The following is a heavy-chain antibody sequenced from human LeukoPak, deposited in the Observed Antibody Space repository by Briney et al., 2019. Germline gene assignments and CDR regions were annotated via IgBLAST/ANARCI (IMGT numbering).Heavy chain of an antibody. CDR3: AKVLEGWLAFDC. CDR2: LSGSGGST. D-gene: IGHD6-19*01. J-gene: IGHJ4*02. Sequence: GGSLRLSCAASGLTFSTYAMSWVRQPPGKGLEWISALSGSGGSTYYADSVKGRFTISRDNSKNTLYLQMNSLRAEDTAVYYCAKVLEGWLAFDCWGQGALVTVSS. CDR1: GLTFSTYA. V-gene: IGHV3-23*01.